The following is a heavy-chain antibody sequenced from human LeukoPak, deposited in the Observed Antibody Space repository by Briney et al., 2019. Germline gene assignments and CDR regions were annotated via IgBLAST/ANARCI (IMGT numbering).Heavy chain of an antibody. V-gene: IGHV4-31*03. CDR2: IYHSGST. Sequence: SETLSLTCTVSDGSISSGGYYWRWIRQHPGTGLEWIGYIYHSGSTYYNSSLKSRVTISVDTSKKQFSLKLSSVTAADTAVYYCARALAAVTGYYFDYWGQGTLVTVSS. CDR1: DGSISSGGYY. CDR3: ARALAAVTGYYFDY. J-gene: IGHJ4*02. D-gene: IGHD2-21*02.